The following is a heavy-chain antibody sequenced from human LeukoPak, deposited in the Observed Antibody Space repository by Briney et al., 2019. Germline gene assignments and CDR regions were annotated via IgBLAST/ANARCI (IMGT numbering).Heavy chain of an antibody. J-gene: IGHJ5*02. CDR1: GGTFSSYA. CDR2: IIPIFGTA. Sequence: SVKVSCKASGGTFSSYAISWVRQAPGRGLEWMGGIIPIFGTANYAQKFQGRVTITTDESTSTAYMELSSLRSEDTAVYYCARVGSIVGTYNWFDPWGQGTLVTVSS. V-gene: IGHV1-69*05. D-gene: IGHD5-12*01. CDR3: ARVGSIVGTYNWFDP.